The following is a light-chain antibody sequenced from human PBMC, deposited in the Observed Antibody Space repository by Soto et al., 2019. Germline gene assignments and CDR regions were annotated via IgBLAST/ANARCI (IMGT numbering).Light chain of an antibody. J-gene: IGLJ2*01. Sequence: QSALTQPPSASGSPGQSVTISCTGTSSDIGTYNSVSWYQQHPGKVPKLIIYAVNKRPSGVPDRFSGSKSGNTASLTVSGLQAEDEGDYYSSSSTGSNNLVIFGGGTKLTVL. CDR1: SSDIGTYNS. V-gene: IGLV2-8*01. CDR3: SSSTGSNNLVI. CDR2: AVN.